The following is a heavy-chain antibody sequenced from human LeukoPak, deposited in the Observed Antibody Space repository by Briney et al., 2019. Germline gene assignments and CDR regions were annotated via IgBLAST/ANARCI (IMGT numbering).Heavy chain of an antibody. Sequence: GGFLRLSCAASGFTFSSYSMNWVRQAPGKGREWVSYISSSGSTIYYADSVKGRLTISRDNAKNSLYLQLSSLRDEDTAVYYCARDCRLNCARQPGFDSWGQGTLVTVSS. CDR3: ARDCRLNCARQPGFDS. J-gene: IGHJ5*01. V-gene: IGHV3-48*02. D-gene: IGHD1-1*01. CDR2: ISSSGSTI. CDR1: GFTFSSYS.